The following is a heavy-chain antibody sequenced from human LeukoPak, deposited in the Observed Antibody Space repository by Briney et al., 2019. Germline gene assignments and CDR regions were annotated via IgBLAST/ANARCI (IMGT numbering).Heavy chain of an antibody. V-gene: IGHV3-23*01. CDR3: AKDSAGLLWFGEFNYYYYYMDV. CDR2: ISGSGGST. CDR1: GFTFSSHA. J-gene: IGHJ6*03. D-gene: IGHD3-10*01. Sequence: GGSLRLSCAASGFTFSSHAMSWVRQAPGKGLEWVSAISGSGGSTYYADSVKGRFTISRDNSKNTLYLQMNSLRAEDTAVYYCAKDSAGLLWFGEFNYYYYYMDVWGKGTTVTISS.